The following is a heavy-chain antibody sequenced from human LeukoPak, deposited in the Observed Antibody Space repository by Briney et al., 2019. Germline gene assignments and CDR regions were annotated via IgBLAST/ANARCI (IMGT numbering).Heavy chain of an antibody. V-gene: IGHV3-21*01. CDR3: ARVRESSGWSFFDY. D-gene: IGHD6-19*01. CDR1: GFTFSSYS. Sequence: GGSLRLSCAASGFTFSSYSINWVRQAPGKGLEWVSSISSSSSYIYYADSVKGRFTISRDNAKNSLYLQMNSLRAEDTAVYYCARVRESSGWSFFDYWGQGTLVTVYS. CDR2: ISSSSSYI. J-gene: IGHJ4*02.